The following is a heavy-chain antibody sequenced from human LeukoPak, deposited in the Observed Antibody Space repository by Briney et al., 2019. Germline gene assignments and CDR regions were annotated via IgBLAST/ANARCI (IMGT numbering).Heavy chain of an antibody. D-gene: IGHD1-1*01. Sequence: GGSLRLSCAASGFTFSSYSMNWVRQAPGKGLEWVSYISSSSSTIYYADSVKGRFTISRDNAKNSLYLQMNSLRAEDTAVYYCARERVQTPSGAVDYWGQGTLVTVSS. J-gene: IGHJ4*02. CDR2: ISSSSSTI. V-gene: IGHV3-48*01. CDR1: GFTFSSYS. CDR3: ARERVQTPSGAVDY.